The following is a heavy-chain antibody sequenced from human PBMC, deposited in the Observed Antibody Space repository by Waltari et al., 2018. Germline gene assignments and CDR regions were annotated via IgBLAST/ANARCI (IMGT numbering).Heavy chain of an antibody. V-gene: IGHV1-18*01. CDR2: ISAYNGNT. J-gene: IGHJ6*02. CDR1: GYTFTSYG. CDR3: ARDLEISSSSMDYYYYGMDV. Sequence: QVQLVQSGAEVKKPGASVKVSCKASGYTFTSYGISWVRQAPGQGLEWMGWISAYNGNTNDAQKLQGRVTMTTDTSTSTAYMELRSLRSDDTAVYYCARDLEISSSSMDYYYYGMDVWGQGTTVTVSS. D-gene: IGHD6-6*01.